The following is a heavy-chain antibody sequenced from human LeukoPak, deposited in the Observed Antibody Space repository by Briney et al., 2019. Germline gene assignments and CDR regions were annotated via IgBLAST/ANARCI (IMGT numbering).Heavy chain of an antibody. CDR3: ARYASSWFGGYYFDY. Sequence: PSEILSLTCAVYGGSFSGYYWSWIRQPPGKGLEWIGYIYYTGSTNYNPSLKSRVTISVDTSKNQFSLKLTSVTAADTAVYYCARYASSWFGGYYFDYWGQGTLVTVSS. CDR2: IYYTGST. J-gene: IGHJ4*02. CDR1: GGSFSGYY. V-gene: IGHV4-59*01. D-gene: IGHD6-13*01.